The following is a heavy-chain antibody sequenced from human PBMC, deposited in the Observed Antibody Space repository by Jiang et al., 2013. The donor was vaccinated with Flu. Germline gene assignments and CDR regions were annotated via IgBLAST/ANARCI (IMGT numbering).Heavy chain of an antibody. CDR3: ARVVSGQLVRKYYFDY. D-gene: IGHD6-6*01. Sequence: LEWVANIKQDGSEKYYVDSVKGRFTISRDNAKNSLYLQMNSLRAEDTAVYYCARVVSGQLVRKYYFDYWGQGTLVTVSS. J-gene: IGHJ4*02. CDR2: IKQDGSEK. V-gene: IGHV3-7*03.